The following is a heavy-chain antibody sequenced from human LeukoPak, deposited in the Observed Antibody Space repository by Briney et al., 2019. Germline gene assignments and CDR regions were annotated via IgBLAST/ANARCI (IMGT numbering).Heavy chain of an antibody. V-gene: IGHV3-9*01. CDR3: AKDRCSNGIGCYYYYMDV. CDR2: ISWNSGSI. CDR1: GFTFDDYA. Sequence: GGSLHLSCAASGFTFDDYAMHWVRQAPGKGLEWVSGISWNSGSIGYADSVKGRFTISRDNAKNSLYLQMNSLRAEDTAVYYCAKDRCSNGIGCYYYYMDVWGKGTTVTISS. J-gene: IGHJ6*03. D-gene: IGHD2-8*01.